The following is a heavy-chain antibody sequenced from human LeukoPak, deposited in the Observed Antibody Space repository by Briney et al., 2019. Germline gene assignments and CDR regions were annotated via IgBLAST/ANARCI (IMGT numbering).Heavy chain of an antibody. CDR2: ISGSGGST. J-gene: IGHJ3*02. CDR1: GFTFSSCA. CDR3: AKDLGGATIWGEDTINGKIDI. Sequence: GESLRLSCAASGFTFSSCAMSWVRQAPGKGLEWVSAISGSGGSTYYAASVKGRFTISRDNSKNTLYLQMNSLRAEDTAVYYCAKDLGGATIWGEDTINGKIDIWGQGTMVTVSS. V-gene: IGHV3-23*01. D-gene: IGHD5-12*01.